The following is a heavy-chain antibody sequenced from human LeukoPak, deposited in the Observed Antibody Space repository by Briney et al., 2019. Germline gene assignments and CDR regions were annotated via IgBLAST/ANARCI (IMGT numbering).Heavy chain of an antibody. J-gene: IGHJ4*02. CDR1: GFTFNDNG. CDR2: MSNDAHNK. V-gene: IGHV3-30*18. Sequence: SLRLSCVGSGFTFNDNGIHCVSQPPATGLLWVAVMSNDAHNKNYAESVKGRFTISRDNSKRTLFLQMNSLRPEDTAIYYCAKDRGLYFESWGQGTRVTVSS. CDR3: AKDRGLYFES.